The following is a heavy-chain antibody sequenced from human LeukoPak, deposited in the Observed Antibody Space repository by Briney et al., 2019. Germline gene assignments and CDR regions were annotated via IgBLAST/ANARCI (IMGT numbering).Heavy chain of an antibody. D-gene: IGHD3-22*01. J-gene: IGHJ4*02. CDR2: FDPEDGET. V-gene: IGHV1-24*01. CDR3: ATDPATKYYYDSSGYYRY. CDR1: GYTLTELS. Sequence: ASVKVSCKVSGYTLTELSMHWVRQAPGKGLEWIGGFDPEDGETIYAQKFQGRVTMTEDTSTDTTYMELSSLRSEGTAVYYCATDPATKYYYDSSGYYRYWGQGTLVTVSS.